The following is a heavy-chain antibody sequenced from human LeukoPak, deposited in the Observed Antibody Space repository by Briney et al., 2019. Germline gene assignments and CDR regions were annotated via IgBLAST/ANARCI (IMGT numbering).Heavy chain of an antibody. Sequence: QAGGSLRLSCAASGFSFSNSWMNWVRQAPGQGLEWVANINPDGSRGCYVDSVRGRFTISRDNAKNSLFLQMNSLRAEDTAVYYCVLIAAGRRYYFDYWGQGTLVTVSS. D-gene: IGHD6-25*01. CDR3: VLIAAGRRYYFDY. J-gene: IGHJ4*02. CDR1: GFSFSNSW. V-gene: IGHV3-7*01. CDR2: INPDGSRG.